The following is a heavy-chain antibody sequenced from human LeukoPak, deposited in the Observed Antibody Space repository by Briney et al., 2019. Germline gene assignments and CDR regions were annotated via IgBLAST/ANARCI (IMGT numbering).Heavy chain of an antibody. J-gene: IGHJ6*03. D-gene: IGHD3-22*01. CDR3: ARGRKRVVVITTLYYYYMDV. V-gene: IGHV4-39*07. CDR2: IYYSGST. CDR1: GGSISSSSYY. Sequence: PSETLSLTCTVSGGSISSSSYYWGWIRQPPGKGLEWIGSIYYSGSTYYNPSLKSRVTISVDTSKNQFSLKLSSVTAADTAVYYCARGRKRVVVITTLYYYYMDVWGKGTTVTVSS.